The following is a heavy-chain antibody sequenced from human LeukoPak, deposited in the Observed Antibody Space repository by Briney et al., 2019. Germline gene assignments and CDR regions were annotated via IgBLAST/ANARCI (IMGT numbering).Heavy chain of an antibody. CDR1: GFTLSSYN. J-gene: IGHJ4*02. CDR3: ARSKVPGTSDY. CDR2: ISTSSSYI. Sequence: GGSLRLSCAASGFTLSSYNMNWVRQAPGKGLEWVSTISTSSSYIYYADSVKGRFTISRDNGKNSLYLQMSSLRAEDTAVYYCARSKVPGTSDYWGQGTLVAVSS. V-gene: IGHV3-21*01. D-gene: IGHD6-19*01.